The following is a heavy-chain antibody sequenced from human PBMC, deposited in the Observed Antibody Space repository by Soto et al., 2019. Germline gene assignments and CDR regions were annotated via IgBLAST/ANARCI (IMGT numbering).Heavy chain of an antibody. CDR1: GGTFSTYS. Sequence: QVQLVQSGAEVKKPGSSVKVYCKASGGTFSTYSISWVRQAPGQGLEWMGGSLPIFGTAHYAQNFQGRVTITADESTSTAYLELSSLRSDDTAVYYCARGGRYPKSSNYYGMDVWGQGTTVTVSS. CDR3: ARGGRYPKSSNYYGMDV. D-gene: IGHD1-20*01. J-gene: IGHJ6*02. V-gene: IGHV1-69*01. CDR2: SLPIFGTA.